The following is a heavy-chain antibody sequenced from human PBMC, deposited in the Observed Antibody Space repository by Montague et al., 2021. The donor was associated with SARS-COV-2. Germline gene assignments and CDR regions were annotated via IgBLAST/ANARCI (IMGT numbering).Heavy chain of an antibody. CDR2: ISNDGTKK. D-gene: IGHD3-22*01. V-gene: IGHV3-30-3*01. J-gene: IGHJ4*02. Sequence: SLRLSCAASGFTFSYYAMHWVRQTPGKGLEWVAVISNDGTKKYHADTVKGRFTISRDNSKNTLYLQMNSLRAEGTAVYYCARGGYYDTSGYYLDYWGQGTLVTVSS. CDR3: ARGGYYDTSGYYLDY. CDR1: GFTFSYYA.